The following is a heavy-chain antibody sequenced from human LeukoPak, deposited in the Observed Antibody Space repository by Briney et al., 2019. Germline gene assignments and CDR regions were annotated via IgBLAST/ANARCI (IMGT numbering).Heavy chain of an antibody. CDR3: ARGGLRTFDY. CDR1: GFTFSRYW. Sequence: GGSLRLSCAASGFTFSRYWMNWVRQAPGKGLEWVANIKEDGSEKYYVDSVKGRFTISRDNTKNSMFLQMHSLRVEDTAVYYCARGGLRTFDYWGQGTLVTVSS. CDR2: IKEDGSEK. D-gene: IGHD5/OR15-5a*01. V-gene: IGHV3-7*01. J-gene: IGHJ4*02.